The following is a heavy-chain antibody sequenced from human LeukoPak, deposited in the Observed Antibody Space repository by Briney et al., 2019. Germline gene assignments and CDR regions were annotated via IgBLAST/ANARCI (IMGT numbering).Heavy chain of an antibody. D-gene: IGHD3-10*01. CDR2: TYYSGST. CDR3: ARLGAAGLRYFDY. J-gene: IGHJ4*02. CDR1: GGSISSSSYY. Sequence: SETLSLTCTVSGGSISSSSYYWGWIRQPPGKGLEWIGSTYYSGSTYYNPPLKSRVTISVDTSKNQVSLKLTSVTAADTAVYYCARLGAAGLRYFDYWGQGTLVTVSS. V-gene: IGHV4-39*01.